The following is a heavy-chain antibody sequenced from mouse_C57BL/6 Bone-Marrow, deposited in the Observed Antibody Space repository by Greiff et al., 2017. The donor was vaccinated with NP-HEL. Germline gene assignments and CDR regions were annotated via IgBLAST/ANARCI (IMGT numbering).Heavy chain of an antibody. Sequence: EVQGVESGGGLVQPGGSLKLSCAASGFTFSDYYMYWVRQTPEKRLEWVAYISNGGGSTYYPDTVKGRFTISRDNAKNTLYLQMSRLKSEDTAMYYCARQGGGLLRPYYAMDYWGQGTSVTVSS. D-gene: IGHD1-2*01. CDR2: ISNGGGST. CDR3: ARQGGGLLRPYYAMDY. V-gene: IGHV5-12*01. J-gene: IGHJ4*01. CDR1: GFTFSDYY.